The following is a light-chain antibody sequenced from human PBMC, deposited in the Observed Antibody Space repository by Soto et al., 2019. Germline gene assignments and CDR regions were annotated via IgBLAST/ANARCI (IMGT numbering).Light chain of an antibody. CDR2: GHY. CDR3: QAYDSSLVGLL. J-gene: IGLJ2*01. V-gene: IGLV1-40*01. Sequence: QSVLTQPPSVSGAPGQRVTIACTGSTSNIGAGYDVHWYQHLPGAAPKLLLSGHYHPPSGVPDRLSGSKSGTSATLAITGLQAEDEADYYCQAYDSSLVGLLFGAGTKVTVL. CDR1: TSNIGAGYD.